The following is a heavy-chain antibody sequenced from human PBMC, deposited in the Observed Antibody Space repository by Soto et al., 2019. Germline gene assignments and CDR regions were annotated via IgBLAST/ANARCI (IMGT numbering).Heavy chain of an antibody. Sequence: QITLKESGPTLVKPTQPLTLTCTFSGFSLSTSGVGVAWIRQPPGKALEWLALIYWNDDKRYSPSLKSRLTITKDSSKNYLCLTKTNMDPVDTATYYCSHRPRKRRDYYDSIDSGYLDYWGQGTLVTVAS. CDR2: IYWNDDK. CDR1: GFSLSTSGVG. D-gene: IGHD3-22*01. J-gene: IGHJ4*02. CDR3: SHRPRKRRDYYDSIDSGYLDY. V-gene: IGHV2-5*01.